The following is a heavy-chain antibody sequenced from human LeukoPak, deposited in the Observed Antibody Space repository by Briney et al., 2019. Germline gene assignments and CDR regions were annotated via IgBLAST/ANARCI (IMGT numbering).Heavy chain of an antibody. V-gene: IGHV4-34*01. CDR2: INHSGST. CDR3: ASGIAAAGRHFDY. Sequence: SETLSLTCAVYGGSFSGYYWSWIRQPPGKGLEWIGEINHSGSTNYNPSLKSRVTISADTSKNQFSLKLSSVTAADTAVYYCASGIAAAGRHFDYWGQGTLVTVSS. J-gene: IGHJ4*02. D-gene: IGHD6-13*01. CDR1: GGSFSGYY.